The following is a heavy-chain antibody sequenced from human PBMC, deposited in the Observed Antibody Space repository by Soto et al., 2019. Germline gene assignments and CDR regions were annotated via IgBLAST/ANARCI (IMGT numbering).Heavy chain of an antibody. CDR3: ANVDTAMVNDVPKVEYFQH. V-gene: IGHV3-23*01. J-gene: IGHJ1*01. Sequence: EVQLLESGGGLVQPGGSLRLSCAASGFTFSSYAMSWVRQAPGKGLEWVSAISGSGGSTYYADSVKGRFTISRDNSKNTLYLQMNSLRAEDTAVYYCANVDTAMVNDVPKVEYFQHWGQGTLVTVSS. D-gene: IGHD5-18*01. CDR1: GFTFSSYA. CDR2: ISGSGGST.